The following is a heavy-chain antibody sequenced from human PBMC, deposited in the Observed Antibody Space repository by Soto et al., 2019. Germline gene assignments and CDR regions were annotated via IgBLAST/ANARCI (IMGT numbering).Heavy chain of an antibody. V-gene: IGHV4-34*01. CDR3: ARALSRYCSGGSCQTQYFQH. D-gene: IGHD2-15*01. J-gene: IGHJ1*01. CDR1: GGSFSGYY. CDR2: INHSGST. Sequence: SETLSLTCAVYGGSFSGYYWSWIRQPPGKGLEWIGEINHSGSTNYNPSLKSRVTISVDTSKNQFSLKLSSVTAADTAVYYCARALSRYCSGGSCQTQYFQHWGQGTLVTVSS.